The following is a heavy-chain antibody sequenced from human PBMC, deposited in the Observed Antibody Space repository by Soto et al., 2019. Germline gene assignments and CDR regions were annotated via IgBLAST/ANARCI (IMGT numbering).Heavy chain of an antibody. J-gene: IGHJ6*02. Sequence: GGSLRLSCAASGFTFSSYWMSWVRQAPGKGLEWVANIKQDGSEKYYVDSVKGRFTISRDNAKNSLYLQMNSLRAEDTAVYYCARVSGTVTTNYYYSGMDVWGQGTTVTVSS. CDR3: ARVSGTVTTNYYYSGMDV. CDR1: GFTFSSYW. V-gene: IGHV3-7*03. CDR2: IKQDGSEK. D-gene: IGHD4-17*01.